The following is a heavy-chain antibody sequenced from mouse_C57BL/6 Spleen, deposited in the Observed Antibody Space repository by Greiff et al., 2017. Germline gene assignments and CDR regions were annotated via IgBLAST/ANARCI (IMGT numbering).Heavy chain of an antibody. Sequence: VQLQQSDAELVKPGASVKISCKVSGYTFTDHTIHWMKQRPEQGLEWIGYIYPRDGSTKYNETFKGKVTLTADKSSSTAYMQLNSLTSEDSAVYFCARSEELIYYCGSSLAYWGQGTLVTVSA. CDR3: ARSEELIYYCGSSLAY. J-gene: IGHJ3*01. CDR2: IYPRDGST. D-gene: IGHD1-1*01. CDR1: GYTFTDHT. V-gene: IGHV1-78*01.